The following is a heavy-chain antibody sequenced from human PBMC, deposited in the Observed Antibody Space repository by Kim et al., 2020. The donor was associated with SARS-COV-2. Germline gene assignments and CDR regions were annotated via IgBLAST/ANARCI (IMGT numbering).Heavy chain of an antibody. CDR2: INPNSGGT. Sequence: ASVKVSCKASGYTFTGYYMHWVRQAPGQGLEWMGWINPNSGGTNYAQKFQGWVTMTRDTPISTAYMELSRLRSDDTAVYYCARGPTVTYLYYYYGMDVWGQGTTVTVSS. V-gene: IGHV1-2*04. J-gene: IGHJ6*02. CDR3: ARGPTVTYLYYYYGMDV. D-gene: IGHD4-17*01. CDR1: GYTFTGYY.